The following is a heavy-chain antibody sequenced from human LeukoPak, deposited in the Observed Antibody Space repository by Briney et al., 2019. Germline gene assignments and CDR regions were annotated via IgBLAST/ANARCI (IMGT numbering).Heavy chain of an antibody. V-gene: IGHV3-21*01. CDR1: GFTFSSYS. CDR3: ARFNEWLQLRGFDY. J-gene: IGHJ4*02. CDR2: ISSSSSYI. D-gene: IGHD1-1*01. Sequence: PGGSLRLSCAASGFTFSSYSMNWVRQTPGKGLEWVSSISSSSSYIYYADSVKGRFTISRDNAKNSLYLQMSSLRAEDTAVYYCARFNEWLQLRGFDYWGQGTLVTVSS.